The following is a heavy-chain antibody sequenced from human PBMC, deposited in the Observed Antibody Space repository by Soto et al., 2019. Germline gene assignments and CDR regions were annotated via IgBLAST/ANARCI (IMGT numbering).Heavy chain of an antibody. CDR3: ARDLGYSSSWYVDY. V-gene: IGHV3-21*01. J-gene: IGHJ4*02. Sequence: EVQLVESGGGLVKPGGSLRLSCAASGFTFSSYSMKWVRQAPGKGLEWVSSISSSSSYIYYADSVEGRFTISRDNAKNSLYLQMNSLRAEDTAVYYCARDLGYSSSWYVDYWGQGTLVTVSS. D-gene: IGHD6-13*01. CDR1: GFTFSSYS. CDR2: ISSSSSYI.